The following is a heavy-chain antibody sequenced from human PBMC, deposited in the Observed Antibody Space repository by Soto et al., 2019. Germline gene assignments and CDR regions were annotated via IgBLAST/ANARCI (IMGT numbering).Heavy chain of an antibody. CDR2: IDVGSGNT. V-gene: IGHV1-58*01. Sequence: QMQLVQSGPEVKKPGTSVKVSCKASGFTFTSSAVQWVRQARGQRLEWIGWIDVGSGNTNYAQKFQERVTITRDMSTSTAYMELSSLRSEDTAVYYCAAPVQKRELPRDYYYYGMDVWGQGTTVTVSS. CDR1: GFTFTSSA. D-gene: IGHD1-26*01. CDR3: AAPVQKRELPRDYYYYGMDV. J-gene: IGHJ6*02.